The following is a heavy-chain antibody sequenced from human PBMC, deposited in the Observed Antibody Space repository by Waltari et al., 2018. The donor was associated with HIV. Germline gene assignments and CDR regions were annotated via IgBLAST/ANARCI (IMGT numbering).Heavy chain of an antibody. D-gene: IGHD4-17*01. Sequence: QPQLQESGPGLVRPSETLSLTCNVSVGSFKSTSYSWGWIRQPPGKGLEWIGSLYYSGSGTTYYNPSLKSRVTISVEKSKNYLSLRLNSVTAADSAIYYCARVGMASTVTPRYYGMDVWGQGTAVTVS. CDR1: VGSFKSTSYS. J-gene: IGHJ6*02. V-gene: IGHV4-39*07. CDR3: ARVGMASTVTPRYYGMDV. CDR2: LYYSGSGTT.